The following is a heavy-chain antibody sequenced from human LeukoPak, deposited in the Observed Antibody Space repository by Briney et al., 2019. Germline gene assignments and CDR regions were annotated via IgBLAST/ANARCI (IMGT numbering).Heavy chain of an antibody. J-gene: IGHJ4*02. CDR2: ISSSGDTI. Sequence: GGSLRLSCAASGFSFSNYEMNWVRQAPGKGLEWVSYISSSGDTIYYADSVRGRFTISRDNAKNSLYLQMNSLRAADTAVYYCARDGGTRLKYSYGYGDYWGQGTLVTVSS. V-gene: IGHV3-48*03. D-gene: IGHD5-18*01. CDR1: GFSFSNYE. CDR3: ARDGGTRLKYSYGYGDY.